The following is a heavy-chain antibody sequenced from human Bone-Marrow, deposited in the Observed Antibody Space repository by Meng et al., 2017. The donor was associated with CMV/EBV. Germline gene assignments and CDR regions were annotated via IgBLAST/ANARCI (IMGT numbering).Heavy chain of an antibody. Sequence: GESLKISCAASGFTFSSYAMSWVRQAPGKGLEWASVIYSGGSSTYYADSVKGRFTISRDNSKNTLYLQMNSLRAEDTAVYYCAKDGFYCSSTSCYTGVHYYGMDVWGQGTTVTVSS. V-gene: IGHV3-23*03. CDR2: IYSGGSST. CDR1: GFTFSSYA. D-gene: IGHD2-2*02. CDR3: AKDGFYCSSTSCYTGVHYYGMDV. J-gene: IGHJ6*02.